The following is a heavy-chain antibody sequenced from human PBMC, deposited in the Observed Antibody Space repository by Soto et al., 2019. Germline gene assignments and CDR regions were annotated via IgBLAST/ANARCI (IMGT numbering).Heavy chain of an antibody. Sequence: KVSCKASGYTFTSYGISWVRQAPGQGLEWMGWISAYNGNTNYAQKLQGRVTMTTDTSTSTAYMELRSLRSDDTAVYYCARDSTYYLSRSWYYYYYGMEVWGQGTTVTVSS. D-gene: IGHD6-13*01. J-gene: IGHJ6*02. CDR2: ISAYNGNT. CDR3: ARDSTYYLSRSWYYYYYGMEV. CDR1: GYTFTSYG. V-gene: IGHV1-18*01.